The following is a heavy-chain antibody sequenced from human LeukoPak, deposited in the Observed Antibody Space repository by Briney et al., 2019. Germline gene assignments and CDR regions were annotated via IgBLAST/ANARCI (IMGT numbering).Heavy chain of an antibody. CDR1: GFIFSDFD. CDR3: AKAVAVALDY. CDR2: ISHSGRST. V-gene: IGHV3-23*01. D-gene: IGHD6-19*01. Sequence: PGGSLRLSCAASGFIFSDFDMSWVRQAPGKGLDWVSAISHSGRSTYYADSVKGRFTISRDNSKNTLYLEMNSLRADDTAVYYCAKAVAVALDYWGQGTLVTVSS. J-gene: IGHJ4*02.